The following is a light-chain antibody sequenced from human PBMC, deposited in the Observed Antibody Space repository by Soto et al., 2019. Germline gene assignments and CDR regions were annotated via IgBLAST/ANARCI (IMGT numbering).Light chain of an antibody. CDR3: HHFSRSAIFT. V-gene: IGKV3-20*01. Sequence: EIVLTQSPGTLSLSPGERATLSCRASQTVNSDYLAWYQHRPGQAPRLLIYGAFIRAAGIPDRFSGSGSGTDFTLTISRLEPEDFAVYHCHHFSRSAIFTFGPGTTVYIK. CDR1: QTVNSDY. J-gene: IGKJ3*01. CDR2: GAF.